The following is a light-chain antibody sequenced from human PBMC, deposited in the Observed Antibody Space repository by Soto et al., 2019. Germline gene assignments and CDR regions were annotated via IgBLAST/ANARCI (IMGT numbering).Light chain of an antibody. J-gene: IGLJ2*01. V-gene: IGLV1-51*01. CDR3: ATWDRSLSVGV. CDR1: SSNIGNNY. Sequence: QSVLTQPPSVSAAPGQKVTISCTGSSSNIGNNYVFWYQQLPATAPKLLIYDNDKRPSGIPDRCSGSKSGTSATLGITGLQTGDEADYYCATWDRSLSVGVFGGGTKLTVL. CDR2: DND.